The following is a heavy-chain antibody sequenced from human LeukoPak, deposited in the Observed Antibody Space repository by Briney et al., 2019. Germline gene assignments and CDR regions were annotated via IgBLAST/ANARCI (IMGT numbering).Heavy chain of an antibody. CDR3: AKIVATTVTYPVDY. Sequence: TGGSLRLSCAASGFTFSSYAMSWVRQAPGKGLEWVSAISGSGGSTYYADSVKGRFTISRDNSKNTLYLQMNSLRAEDTAVYYCAKIVATTVTYPVDYWGQGTLVTVSS. CDR2: ISGSGGST. V-gene: IGHV3-23*01. CDR1: GFTFSSYA. D-gene: IGHD4-17*01. J-gene: IGHJ4*02.